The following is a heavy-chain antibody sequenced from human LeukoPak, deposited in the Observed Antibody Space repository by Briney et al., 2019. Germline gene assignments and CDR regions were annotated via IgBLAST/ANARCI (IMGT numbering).Heavy chain of an antibody. CDR3: ARVSSYSFSYFDY. CDR1: GFTVSSNY. Sequence: GGPLRLSCAASGFTVSSNYMSWVRQAPGKGLEWVSVIYSGGSTYYADSVKGRFTISRDNSKNTLYLQMNSLRAEDTAVYYCARVSSYSFSYFDYWGQGTLVTVSS. J-gene: IGHJ4*02. V-gene: IGHV3-53*01. CDR2: IYSGGST. D-gene: IGHD2-21*01.